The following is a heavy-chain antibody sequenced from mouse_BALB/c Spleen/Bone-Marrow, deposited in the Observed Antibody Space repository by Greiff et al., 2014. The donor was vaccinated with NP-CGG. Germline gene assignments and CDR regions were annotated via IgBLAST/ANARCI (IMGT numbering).Heavy chain of an antibody. D-gene: IGHD2-4*01. V-gene: IGHV5-6-3*01. CDR3: ARGDDYASWFAY. CDR2: INTNGGEI. Sequence: EVQGVESGGGLVQPGGSLKLSCAASGFTFSNYGMSWVRRTPDKRLEFVATINTNGGEIYYPDSVKGRFTISRDNAKNTLYLQMRSLKSEDTAMYCCARGDDYASWFAYWGQGTLVTVSA. CDR1: GFTFSNYG. J-gene: IGHJ3*01.